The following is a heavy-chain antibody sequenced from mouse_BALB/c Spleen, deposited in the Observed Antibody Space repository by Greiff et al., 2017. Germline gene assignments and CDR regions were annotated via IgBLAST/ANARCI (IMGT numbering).Heavy chain of an antibody. CDR2: INSNGGST. V-gene: IGHV5-6-3*01. CDR1: GFTFSSYG. CDR3: ARDGGGNYGGVWYFDV. D-gene: IGHD2-1*01. J-gene: IGHJ1*01. Sequence: EVKVVESGGGLVQPGGSLKLSCAASGFTFSSYGMSWVRQTPDKRLELVATINSNGGSTYYPDSVKGRFTISRDNAKNTLYLQMSSLKSEDTAMYYCARDGGGNYGGVWYFDVWGAGTTVTVSS.